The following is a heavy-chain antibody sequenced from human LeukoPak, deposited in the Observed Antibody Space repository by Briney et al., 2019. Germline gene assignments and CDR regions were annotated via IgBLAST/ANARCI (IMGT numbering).Heavy chain of an antibody. CDR1: GFSISSGYY. J-gene: IGHJ4*02. D-gene: IGHD1-1*01. V-gene: IGHV4-38-2*02. CDR3: AREVERRIVN. CDR2: IHPSGTT. Sequence: SETLPLTCVVSGFSISSGYYWGWIRQPPGKGLECIGNIHPSGTTFFNSSLNSRVTMSIDTSKNQFSLKLTSVTAADTAVYYCAREVERRIVNWGQGILVTVSS.